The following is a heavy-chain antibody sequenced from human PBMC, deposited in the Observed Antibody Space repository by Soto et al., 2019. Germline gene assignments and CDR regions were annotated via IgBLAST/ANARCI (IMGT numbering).Heavy chain of an antibody. D-gene: IGHD2-21*02. CDR1: GFTVSNNY. V-gene: IGHV3-53*01. CDR3: AKGSVVVAAKFDS. J-gene: IGHJ4*02. Sequence: LRLSCAVSGFTVSNNYMSWVRQAPGKGLEGVSVIYSGGYTAYGDSVKGRFTISGDNSKNTVYLQMNNLRAEDTAVYYCAKGSVVVAAKFDSWGQGTLVTVSS. CDR2: IYSGGYT.